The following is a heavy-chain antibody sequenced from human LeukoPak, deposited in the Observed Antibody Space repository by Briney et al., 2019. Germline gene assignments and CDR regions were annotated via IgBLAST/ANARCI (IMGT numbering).Heavy chain of an antibody. Sequence: ASVNVSCKASGYTFTGYYMHWVRQAPGQGLEWMGWINPNSGGANYAQNFQGRVTMTRDTSISTAYMERSRLTSDATAVYYCARGVAAAGTRRGFDYWGQGTLVTVSS. CDR1: GYTFTGYY. V-gene: IGHV1-2*02. CDR2: INPNSGGA. J-gene: IGHJ4*02. CDR3: ARGVAAAGTRRGFDY. D-gene: IGHD6-13*01.